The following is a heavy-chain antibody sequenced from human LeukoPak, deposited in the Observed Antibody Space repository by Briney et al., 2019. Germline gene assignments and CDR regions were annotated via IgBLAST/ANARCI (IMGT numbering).Heavy chain of an antibody. J-gene: IGHJ3*01. CDR1: GYSFTAFY. Sequence: ASVRVSCKTSGYSFTAFYIHWVRQAPGQGLEWMGWINTYNGNTNYAQKLQGRVTMTTDTSTNTAYMELRSLRSDDTAVYYCARDRSEHYDRSAYSWNDAFDLWGQGTMVTVSS. CDR2: INTYNGNT. CDR3: ARDRSEHYDRSAYSWNDAFDL. V-gene: IGHV1-18*04. D-gene: IGHD3-22*01.